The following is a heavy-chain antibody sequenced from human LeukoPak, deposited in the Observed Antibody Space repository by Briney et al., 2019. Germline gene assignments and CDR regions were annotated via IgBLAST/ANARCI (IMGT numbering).Heavy chain of an antibody. Sequence: GGSLRLSCAASGFTFSISGMHWVRQAPGKGLVRVSLINSDVSSTWYADSVKGRFTISRGNAKNTVYLQMDSLRAEDTAVYYCLKDADYWGHGTRVTVSS. CDR3: LKDADY. CDR1: GFTFSISG. CDR2: INSDVSST. V-gene: IGHV3-74*01. J-gene: IGHJ4*01.